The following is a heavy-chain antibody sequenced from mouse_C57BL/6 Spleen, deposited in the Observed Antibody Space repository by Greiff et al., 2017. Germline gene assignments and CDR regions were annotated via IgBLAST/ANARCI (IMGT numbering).Heavy chain of an antibody. CDR3: AIWTGFDD. J-gene: IGHJ2*01. D-gene: IGHD4-1*01. CDR2: IHPSDSDT. V-gene: IGHV1-74*01. Sequence: QVQLQQSGAELVKPGASVKVSCKASGYTFPSYWMHWVKQRPGQGLEWIGRIHPSDSDTNYNQKFKGKATLTVAKSSSTAYMQLSSLTSEDSAVYYCAIWTGFDDWGQGTTLTVSS. CDR1: GYTFPSYW.